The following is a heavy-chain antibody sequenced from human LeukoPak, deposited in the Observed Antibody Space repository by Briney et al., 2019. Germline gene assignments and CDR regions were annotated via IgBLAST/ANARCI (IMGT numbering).Heavy chain of an antibody. D-gene: IGHD6-13*01. Sequence: GASVKVSCKASGYTFTSYDINWVRQATGQGLEWMGWMNPNSGNTGYAQKFQGRVTMTRNTSISTAYMELSSLRSEDTAVYYCVRKSSYRIAAAGAQTHAFDIRGQGTMVTVSS. CDR3: VRKSSYRIAAAGAQTHAFDI. V-gene: IGHV1-8*01. CDR2: MNPNSGNT. J-gene: IGHJ3*02. CDR1: GYTFTSYD.